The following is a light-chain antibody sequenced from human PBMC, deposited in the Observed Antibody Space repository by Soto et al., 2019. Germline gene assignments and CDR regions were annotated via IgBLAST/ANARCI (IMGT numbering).Light chain of an antibody. Sequence: EIVLTQSPGTLSLSPGDRATLSCRASQSLSSTNLAWYQQKPGQAPSLLIYGASNRATGVPDRFSGSATGTDFTLTISRLEPEDFAVYFCQQYGRSSWTFGQGTKADI. CDR3: QQYGRSSWT. CDR2: GAS. V-gene: IGKV3-20*01. J-gene: IGKJ1*01. CDR1: QSLSSTN.